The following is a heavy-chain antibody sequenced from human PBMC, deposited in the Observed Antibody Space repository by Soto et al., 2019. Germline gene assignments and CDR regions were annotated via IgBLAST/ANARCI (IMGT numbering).Heavy chain of an antibody. D-gene: IGHD3-3*01. CDR3: ARDQRRDYDFWSGYSQGFDY. CDR1: GYTFTMYA. V-gene: IGHV1-3*01. J-gene: IGHJ4*02. CDR2: INAANGNT. Sequence: QVQLVQSGAEVKKPGASVRVSCEASGYTFTMYAIHWVRQAPGQRLEWMGWINAANGNTKSSQKFQGRVSIPRDTSASTAYMELSSLRSEDTALYYCARDQRRDYDFWSGYSQGFDYWGQGTLVTVSS.